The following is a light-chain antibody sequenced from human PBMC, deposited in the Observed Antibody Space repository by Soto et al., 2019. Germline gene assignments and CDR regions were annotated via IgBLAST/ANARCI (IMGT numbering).Light chain of an antibody. CDR1: QTISTW. V-gene: IGKV1-5*01. J-gene: IGKJ2*01. CDR3: QHYDTYSGT. Sequence: DIQMTQSPSTLSASDGDRVTITCRASQTISTWLAWYQQKPGKAPNLLIYDASSLKSGVPSRFSGSGSGTDFTLTISSLQPDDFATYYCQHYDTYSGTFGQGTKLEIK. CDR2: DAS.